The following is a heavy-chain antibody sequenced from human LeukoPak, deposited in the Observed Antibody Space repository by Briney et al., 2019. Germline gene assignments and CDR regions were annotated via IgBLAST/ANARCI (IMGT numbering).Heavy chain of an antibody. J-gene: IGHJ4*02. CDR3: TRAPLKEFMISFGGFIIIDDYLDN. V-gene: IGHV1-18*01. Sequence: GASVTVSCKAAGYTFRSYGITXVRXXXGXGXGWXGWXXVYSGXXXXXQKFQGRVSKTNDTSTSTAYMDLWSLRPDDTAMYYCTRAPLKEFMISFGGFIIIDDYLDNRGQGTLVTVSS. CDR2: XXVYSGXX. CDR1: GYTFRSYG. D-gene: IGHD3-16*02.